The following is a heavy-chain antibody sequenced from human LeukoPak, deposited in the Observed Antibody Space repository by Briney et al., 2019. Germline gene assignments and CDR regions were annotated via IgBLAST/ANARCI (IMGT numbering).Heavy chain of an antibody. Sequence: GGSLRLSCAASGFTFSNYGMHWVGQAPGKGLQWVAVIWFDGSNKYYADSVKGRFTISRDNSEKTLYLQMNSLRAEDTAVYYCARGPGDDSSGYSVEYFQHWGQRTLVTVSS. CDR2: IWFDGSNK. V-gene: IGHV3-33*01. J-gene: IGHJ1*01. D-gene: IGHD3-22*01. CDR1: GFTFSNYG. CDR3: ARGPGDDSSGYSVEYFQH.